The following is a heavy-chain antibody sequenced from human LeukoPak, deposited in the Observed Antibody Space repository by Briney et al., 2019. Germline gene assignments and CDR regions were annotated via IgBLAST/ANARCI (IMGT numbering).Heavy chain of an antibody. CDR1: GFAFSSYT. V-gene: IGHV3-23*01. CDR2: ISDSGGNT. Sequence: QSGESLRLSCAASGFAFSSYTMSWVRQAPGKGLEWVSSISDSGGNTNYADSVKGRFTISRDNSKNTVCLQVSSLRAEDTAVYYCAKCSIYFGSGTYFDDWAQGTLVTVSS. J-gene: IGHJ4*02. CDR3: AKCSIYFGSGTYFDD. D-gene: IGHD3-10*01.